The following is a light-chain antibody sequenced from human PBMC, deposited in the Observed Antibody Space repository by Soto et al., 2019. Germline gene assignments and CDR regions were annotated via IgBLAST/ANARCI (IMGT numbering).Light chain of an antibody. CDR1: QGIGSW. J-gene: IGKJ2*01. CDR3: HQANSFPYT. V-gene: IGKV1D-12*01. CDR2: AAS. Sequence: DIQMTQSPSSVSAYVGDRGAVTCRASQGIGSWLAWYQQKPGKAPKXLIYAASSLQGAVPSRFSGRGSGTDCTLTISSLQPEDYATYYCHQANSFPYTFGQGTKVDI.